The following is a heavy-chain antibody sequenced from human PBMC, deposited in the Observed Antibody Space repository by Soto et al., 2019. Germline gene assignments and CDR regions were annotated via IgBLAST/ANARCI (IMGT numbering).Heavy chain of an antibody. CDR2: ISYDGSNK. CDR3: ARDTPPLVPAAMTPDY. CDR1: GFTFSSYA. J-gene: IGHJ4*02. V-gene: IGHV3-30-3*01. D-gene: IGHD2-2*01. Sequence: GGSLRLSCAASGFTFSSYAMHWVRQAPGKGLEWVAVISYDGSNKYYADSVKGRFTISRDNSKNTLYLQMNSLRAEDTAVYYCARDTPPLVPAAMTPDYWGQGTLVTVSS.